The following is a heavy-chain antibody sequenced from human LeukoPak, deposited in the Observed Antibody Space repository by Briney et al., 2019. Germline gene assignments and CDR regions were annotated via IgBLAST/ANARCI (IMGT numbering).Heavy chain of an antibody. J-gene: IGHJ4*02. Sequence: SETLSLTCTVSGGSISSSSYYWGWIRQPPGKGLEWIGSIYYSGSTYYNPSLKSRVTISVDTSKNQFSLKLSSVTAADTAVYYCARGVRSSGYFDFDYWGQGTLVTVSS. D-gene: IGHD3-22*01. CDR3: ARGVRSSGYFDFDY. CDR1: GGSISSSSYY. V-gene: IGHV4-39*07. CDR2: IYYSGST.